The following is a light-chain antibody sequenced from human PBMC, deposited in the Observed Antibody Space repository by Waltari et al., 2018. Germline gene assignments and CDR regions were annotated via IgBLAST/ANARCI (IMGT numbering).Light chain of an antibody. CDR1: QSVSRF. CDR3: QKYDRLPAT. CDR2: GAS. J-gene: IGKJ1*01. V-gene: IGKV3-20*01. Sequence: EIVLTQSPGTLSLSPGERGTLSCRASQSVSRFVAWYQQIPGQPPRLLIYGASTRATGIPDRFSGSGSGTDFSLTISRLEPEDFAVYYCQKYDRLPATFGQGTKVEIK.